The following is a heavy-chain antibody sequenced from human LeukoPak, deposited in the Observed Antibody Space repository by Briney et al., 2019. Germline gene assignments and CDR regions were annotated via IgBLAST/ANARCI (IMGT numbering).Heavy chain of an antibody. J-gene: IGHJ4*02. CDR1: GGSISSGDYY. V-gene: IGHV4-30-4*01. CDR2: IYYSGST. CDR3: ARRRRVRGVRKNFDY. Sequence: SETLSLTCTVSGGSISSGDYYWSWIRQPPGKGLEWIGYIYYSGSTYYNPSLKSRVTILVDTSKNQFSLKLSSVTAADTAVYYCARRRRVRGVRKNFDYWGQGTLVTVSS. D-gene: IGHD3-10*01.